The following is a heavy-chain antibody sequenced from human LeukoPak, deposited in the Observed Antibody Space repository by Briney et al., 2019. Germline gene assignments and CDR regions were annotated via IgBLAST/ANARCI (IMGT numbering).Heavy chain of an antibody. J-gene: IGHJ6*03. CDR3: AKDGLAYCGGDCPLGYYYMDV. CDR1: GFTFSNYA. D-gene: IGHD2-21*02. Sequence: GGSLRLSCAASGFTFSNYAMSWVRQAPGKGLEWVSAISGSGGSTYYADSVKGRFTISRDNSKNTLYLQMNSLRAEDTAVYYCAKDGLAYCGGDCPLGYYYMDVWGKGTTVTVSS. CDR2: ISGSGGST. V-gene: IGHV3-23*01.